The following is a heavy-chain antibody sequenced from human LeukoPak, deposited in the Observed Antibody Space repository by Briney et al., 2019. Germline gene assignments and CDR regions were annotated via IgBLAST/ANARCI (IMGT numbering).Heavy chain of an antibody. CDR1: GGSISSGGYS. Sequence: SETLSLTCAVSGGSISSGGYSWSWIRQPPGKGLEWIGEINHSGSTNYNPSLKSRVTISVDTSKNQFSLKLSSVTAADTAVYYCAGASLGYCSSTSCRFDYWGQGTLVTVSS. CDR2: INHSGST. D-gene: IGHD2-2*01. V-gene: IGHV4-30-2*01. CDR3: AGASLGYCSSTSCRFDY. J-gene: IGHJ4*02.